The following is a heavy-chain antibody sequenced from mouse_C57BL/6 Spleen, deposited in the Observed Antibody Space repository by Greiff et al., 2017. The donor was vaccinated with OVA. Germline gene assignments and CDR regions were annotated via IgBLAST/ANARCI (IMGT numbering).Heavy chain of an antibody. Sequence: EVKLMESGGGLVQPGGSLKLSCAASGFTFSDYGMAWVRQAPRKGPEWVAFISNLAYSIYYADTVTGRFTISRENAKNTLYLEMSSLRSEDTAMYYCARHGDYDYDGGDFAYWGQGTLVTVAA. CDR2: ISNLAYSI. J-gene: IGHJ3*01. CDR1: GFTFSDYG. D-gene: IGHD2-4*01. CDR3: ARHGDYDYDGGDFAY. V-gene: IGHV5-15*01.